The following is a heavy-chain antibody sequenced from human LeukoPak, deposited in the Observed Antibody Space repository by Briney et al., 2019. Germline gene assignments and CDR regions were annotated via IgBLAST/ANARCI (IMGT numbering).Heavy chain of an antibody. CDR3: ARVGYSSGWYVDY. D-gene: IGHD6-19*01. J-gene: IGHJ4*02. V-gene: IGHV4-59*08. Sequence: SETLSLTCTVSGGSISSYYWSWIRQPPGKGLEWIGYIYYSGSPNYNPSLKSRVTISVDTSKNQFSLKLSSVTAADTAVYYCARVGYSSGWYVDYWGQGTLVTVSS. CDR1: GGSISSYY. CDR2: IYYSGSP.